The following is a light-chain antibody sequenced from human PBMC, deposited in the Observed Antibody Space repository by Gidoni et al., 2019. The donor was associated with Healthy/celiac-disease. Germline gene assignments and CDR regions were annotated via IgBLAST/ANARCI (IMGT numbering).Light chain of an antibody. CDR2: DAS. CDR3: RQRYCTPRT. CDR1: QSISSY. V-gene: IGKV1-39*01. J-gene: IGKJ2*01. Sequence: DIQMTQPPSSLSASVGDRVTITCRASQSISSYLNLYQQKPGKDPKLLIHDASSLQNGGPSRFCGSGSGTDFTLTISSRQPEEFATYYCRQRYCTPRTFGQGTKLEIK.